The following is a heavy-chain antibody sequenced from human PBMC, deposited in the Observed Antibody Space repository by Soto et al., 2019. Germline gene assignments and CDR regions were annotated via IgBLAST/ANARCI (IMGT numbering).Heavy chain of an antibody. CDR3: AREIRYGSGSYCFDP. D-gene: IGHD3-10*01. CDR2: IYYSGST. CDR1: GGSISIGDYY. Sequence: PSXTLSLTCTVSGGSISIGDYYWSLIRQPPGKGLEWIGYIYYSGSTYYNPSLKSRVTISVDTSKNQFSLKLSSVTAADTAVYYCAREIRYGSGSYCFDPWGQGTLVTVSS. V-gene: IGHV4-30-4*01. J-gene: IGHJ5*02.